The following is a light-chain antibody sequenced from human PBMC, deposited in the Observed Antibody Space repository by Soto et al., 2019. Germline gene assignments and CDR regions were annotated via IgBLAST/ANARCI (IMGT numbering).Light chain of an antibody. CDR3: QQYGSPYT. J-gene: IGKJ2*01. CDR1: QSVSSSY. Sequence: EIGGTQSPGTLPLSPGERATLSCRASQSVSSSYLAWYQQKPGHAPRLLIYGASSRATGIPDRFSGSGSGTDFTLTISRLEPEDFAVYYCQQYGSPYTFGQGTKLEIK. CDR2: GAS. V-gene: IGKV3-20*01.